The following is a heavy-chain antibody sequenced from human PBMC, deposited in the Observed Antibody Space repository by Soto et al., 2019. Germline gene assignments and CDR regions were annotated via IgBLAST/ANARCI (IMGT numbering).Heavy chain of an antibody. D-gene: IGHD3-10*01. Sequence: EVQLVESGGGLVQPGGSLRLSCAASGFTFSDYWMSWVRQAPGKGLECVANIKTDGSEKYYVDPVKGRFTISRDNAKNSRYLQIICLRAEDTAVYYCASSMGRGGNDYWGQGTLVAVSS. J-gene: IGHJ4*02. CDR2: IKTDGSEK. CDR3: ASSMGRGGNDY. CDR1: GFTFSDYW. V-gene: IGHV3-7*05.